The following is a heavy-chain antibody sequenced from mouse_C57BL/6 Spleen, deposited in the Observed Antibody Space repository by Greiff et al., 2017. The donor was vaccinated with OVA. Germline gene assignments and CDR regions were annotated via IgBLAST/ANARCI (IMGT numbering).Heavy chain of an antibody. V-gene: IGHV5-17*01. J-gene: IGHJ2*01. CDR2: ISSGSSTI. CDR3: ARRTANWDYFDY. Sequence: EVKLQESGGGLVKPGGSLKLSCAASGFTFSDYGMHWVRQAPEKGLEWVAYISSGSSTIYYADTVKGRFTISRDNAKNTLFLQMTSLRSEDTAMYYCARRTANWDYFDYWGQGTTLTVSS. D-gene: IGHD4-1*01. CDR1: GFTFSDYG.